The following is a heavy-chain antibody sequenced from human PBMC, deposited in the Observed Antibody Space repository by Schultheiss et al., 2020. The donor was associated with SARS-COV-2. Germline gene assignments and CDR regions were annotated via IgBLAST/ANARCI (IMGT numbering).Heavy chain of an antibody. D-gene: IGHD1-26*01. CDR2: IFSNGRE. Sequence: SGPTLVKPTQTLTLTCTFSGFSLSTSGVGVGWIRQPPGKALEWLAHIFSNGRESYSTSLKSRLTISKDTSKSQVVLTMTNMDPVDTATYYCAHRQKGATFDYWGQGTLVTVSS. V-gene: IGHV2-5*01. CDR3: AHRQKGATFDY. J-gene: IGHJ4*02. CDR1: GFSLSTSGVG.